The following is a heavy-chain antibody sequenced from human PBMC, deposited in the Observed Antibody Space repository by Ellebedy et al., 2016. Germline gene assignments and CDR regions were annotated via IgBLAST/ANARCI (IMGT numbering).Heavy chain of an antibody. J-gene: IGHJ4*02. CDR2: VTFDGSKQ. D-gene: IGHD2-21*01. Sequence: GESLKISXAASEFTFSSYVMHWVRQAPGKGLDWVAFVTFDGSKQFYPDSLKGRFTISRDNSKNMVFLQMNSLSADDTAVYFCAIVDTSLVDRLDSWGQGTLVRVSS. CDR3: AIVDTSLVDRLDS. CDR1: EFTFSSYV. V-gene: IGHV3-30*02.